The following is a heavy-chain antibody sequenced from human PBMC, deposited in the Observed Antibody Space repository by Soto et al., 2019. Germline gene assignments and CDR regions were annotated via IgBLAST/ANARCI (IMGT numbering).Heavy chain of an antibody. CDR1: GGSISSGGYY. J-gene: IGHJ4*02. V-gene: IGHV4-31*03. CDR2: IYYSGST. Sequence: SETLSLTCTVSGGSISSGGYYWSWIRQHPGKGLEWIGYIYYSGSTYYNPSLKSRVTISVDTSKNQFSLKLSSVTAADTAVYYCARAGYYDILTGVDYWGQGTLVTVSS. D-gene: IGHD3-9*01. CDR3: ARAGYYDILTGVDY.